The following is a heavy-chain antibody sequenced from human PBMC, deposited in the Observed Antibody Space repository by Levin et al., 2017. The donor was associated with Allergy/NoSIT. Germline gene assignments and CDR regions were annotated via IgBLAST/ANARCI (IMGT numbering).Heavy chain of an antibody. Sequence: GESLKISCAASGFTFSSYSMNWVRQAPGKGLEWVSYISSSSSTIYYADSVKGRFTISRDNAKNSLYLQMNSLRAEDTAVYYCARGLRLGEPPLGRIWGQGTMVTVSS. CDR2: ISSSSSTI. CDR1: GFTFSSYS. V-gene: IGHV3-48*01. J-gene: IGHJ3*02. D-gene: IGHD3-16*01. CDR3: ARGLRLGEPPLGRI.